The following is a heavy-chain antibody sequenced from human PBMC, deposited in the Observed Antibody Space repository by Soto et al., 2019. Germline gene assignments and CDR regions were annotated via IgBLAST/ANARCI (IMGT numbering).Heavy chain of an antibody. D-gene: IGHD2-15*01. Sequence: GALRLSCAASGFTFSSYAMTWVRQAPGKGLEWVSSISFSDGGTYYADSVKGRLTISRDNSKNTLFLQMNSLRVEDTAVYYCVKDDRILGRRYFDLWGRGTLVTVSS. CDR3: VKDDRILGRRYFDL. CDR2: ISFSDGGT. V-gene: IGHV3-23*01. J-gene: IGHJ2*01. CDR1: GFTFSSYA.